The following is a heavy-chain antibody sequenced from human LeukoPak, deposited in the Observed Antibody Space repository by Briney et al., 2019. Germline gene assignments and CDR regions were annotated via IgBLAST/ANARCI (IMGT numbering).Heavy chain of an antibody. CDR1: GFTFSSYA. D-gene: IGHD3-22*01. Sequence: GGSLRLSCAASGFTFSSYAMSWVRQAPGKGLEWVSAISGSGGSTYYADSVKGRFTISRDNSKNTLYLQMNSLRAEDTAVYYCAKEGIINTQYYYDSSGYYSWGQGTLVTVSS. V-gene: IGHV3-23*01. J-gene: IGHJ4*02. CDR2: ISGSGGST. CDR3: AKEGIINTQYYYDSSGYYS.